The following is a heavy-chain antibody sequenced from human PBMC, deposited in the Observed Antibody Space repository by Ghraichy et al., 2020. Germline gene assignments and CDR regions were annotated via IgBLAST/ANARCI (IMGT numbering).Heavy chain of an antibody. V-gene: IGHV4-59*01. Sequence: SETLSLTCTVSGGSINNYYWSWIRQAPGKGLEWIGYISDSGITSYNSSLKSRVSMSVDTSKNQFSLRLTFVTAADTAFYYCGRSGYCSGGICYGLVDSWGQGTLVTVSS. D-gene: IGHD2-15*01. CDR3: GRSGYCSGGICYGLVDS. CDR1: GGSINNYY. J-gene: IGHJ4*02. CDR2: ISDSGIT.